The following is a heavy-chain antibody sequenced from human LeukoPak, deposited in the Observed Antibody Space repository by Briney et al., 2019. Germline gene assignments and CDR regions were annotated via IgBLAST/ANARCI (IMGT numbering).Heavy chain of an antibody. CDR2: IYYSGST. CDR1: GGSITSYH. D-gene: IGHD1-26*01. V-gene: IGHV4-59*01. Sequence: SETLSLTCTVSGGSITSYHYSWIRQPPGKGLEWIGYIYYSGSTNYNPSLKSRVTISVDTSKNQFSLKLSSVTAADTAVYYCSRGGSGTYYHYWGQGTLVTVSS. CDR3: SRGGSGTYYHY. J-gene: IGHJ4*02.